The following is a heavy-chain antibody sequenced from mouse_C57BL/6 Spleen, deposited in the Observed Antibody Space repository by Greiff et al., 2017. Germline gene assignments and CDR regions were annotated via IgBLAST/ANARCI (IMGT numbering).Heavy chain of an antibody. V-gene: IGHV1-62-2*01. CDR3: ARDAGKGIYYDYGNTMDY. J-gene: IGHJ4*01. Sequence: QVQLKESGAELVKPGASVKLSCKASGYTFTEYTIHWVKQRSGQGLEWIGWFYPGSGSIKYNEKFKDKATLTADKSSSTVYMELSRLTSEESVVYICARDAGKGIYYDYGNTMDYWGQGKSVTLSS. CDR1: GYTFTEYT. CDR2: FYPGSGSI. D-gene: IGHD2-4*01.